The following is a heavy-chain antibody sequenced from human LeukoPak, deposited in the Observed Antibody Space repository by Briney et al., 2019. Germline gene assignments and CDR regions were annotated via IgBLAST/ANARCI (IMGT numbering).Heavy chain of an antibody. D-gene: IGHD6-19*01. CDR1: GFTFSSYS. J-gene: IGHJ4*02. CDR2: ISSSSSYI. Sequence: PGGSLRLSCAASGFTFSSYSMNWVRQAPGKGLEWVSSISSSSSYIYYADSVSGRFTISRDNAKNSLYLQMNSLRAEDTAVYYCARVPFSAVAVFDYWGQGTLVTVSS. CDR3: ARVPFSAVAVFDY. V-gene: IGHV3-21*01.